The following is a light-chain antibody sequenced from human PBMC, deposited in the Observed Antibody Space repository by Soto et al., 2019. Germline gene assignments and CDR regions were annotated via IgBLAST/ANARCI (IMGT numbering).Light chain of an antibody. J-gene: IGKJ2*01. CDR2: RVS. CDR1: QSLVDHDAYSY. Sequence: VVMTQSPLSLPVTLGEPASVSCRSSQSLVDHDAYSYLSWFHQRPGQSPRRLIYRVSNRDSGVPDRFSGSGSGTDFTLKISRVEAEDVGVYYCMQGTHWPYTFGQGTQLEI. CDR3: MQGTHWPYT. V-gene: IGKV2-30*01.